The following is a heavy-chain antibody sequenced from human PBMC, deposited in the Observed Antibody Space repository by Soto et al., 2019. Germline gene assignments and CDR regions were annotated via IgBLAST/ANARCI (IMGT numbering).Heavy chain of an antibody. D-gene: IGHD6-6*01. CDR1: GYTFTSYD. CDR3: ARGIAARPYYYCGMDV. J-gene: IGHJ6*02. V-gene: IGHV1-8*01. Sequence: ASVKVSCKASGYTFTSYDINWVRQATGQGLEWMGWMNPNSGNTGYAQKFQGRVTMTRNTSISTAYMELSSLRSEDTAVYYCARGIAARPYYYCGMDVWGQGTTVSVSS. CDR2: MNPNSGNT.